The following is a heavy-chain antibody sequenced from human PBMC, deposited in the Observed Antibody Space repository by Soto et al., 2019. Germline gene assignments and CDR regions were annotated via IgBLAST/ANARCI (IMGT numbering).Heavy chain of an antibody. CDR3: ARGSKGSSWYAYWFDP. CDR2: MNPNSGNT. CDR1: GYTFTSYD. D-gene: IGHD6-13*01. V-gene: IGHV1-8*01. J-gene: IGHJ5*02. Sequence: QVQLVQSGAEVKKPGASVKVSCKASGYTFTSYDINWVRQATGQGLEWMGWMNPNSGNTGYAKKFQGRVTMTRNTPRSTSYMELSSRRSEDTAVYYCARGSKGSSWYAYWFDPWGQGTLVTVSS.